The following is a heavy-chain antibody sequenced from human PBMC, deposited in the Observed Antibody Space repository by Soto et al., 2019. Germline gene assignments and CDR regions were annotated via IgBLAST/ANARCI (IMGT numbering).Heavy chain of an antibody. CDR3: ARRPFGSSRSLDL. J-gene: IGHJ3*01. CDR2: ISDGGDLT. Sequence: PGGSLRLSCAASGFAFSSHPMSWVRQAPERGLEWVSGISDGGDLTYNADSVKGRFTISRDNSKNILFLQMNSLRAEDTALYYFARRPFGSSRSLDLWGQGTMVTVSS. V-gene: IGHV3-23*01. D-gene: IGHD6-6*01. CDR1: GFAFSSHP.